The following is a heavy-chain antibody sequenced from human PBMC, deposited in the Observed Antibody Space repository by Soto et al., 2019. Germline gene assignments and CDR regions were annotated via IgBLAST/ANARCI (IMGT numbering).Heavy chain of an antibody. CDR3: GRGSSWTKVEY. CDR2: IIPIFGPA. CDR1: GGTXSNSA. V-gene: IGHV1-69*01. J-gene: IGHJ4*02. D-gene: IGHD2-15*01. Sequence: QVQLVXXXXEVRKPGSSVKVSCKASGGTXSNSAISWLRQAPGXGLEWLGEIIPIFGPAVYARKFRGRVTITADESTSTAYMELSAVGSEDTAVYYCGRGSSWTKVEYWGQGTLVTVSS.